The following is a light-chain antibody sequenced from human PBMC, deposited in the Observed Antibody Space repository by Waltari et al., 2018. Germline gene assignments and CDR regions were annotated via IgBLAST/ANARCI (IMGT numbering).Light chain of an antibody. V-gene: IGLV2-23*02. CDR1: SSDVGGYNL. J-gene: IGLJ2*01. CDR3: SSYTTSHTVL. CDR2: EVT. Sequence: QSALTQPASVSGSPGQSITISCTGTSSDVGGYNLVSWYQQHPGKAPKVMLYEVTERPAWVSDRFSGSKSGDTASLTISDLQAEDEADYFCSSYTTSHTVLFGGGTTLTVL.